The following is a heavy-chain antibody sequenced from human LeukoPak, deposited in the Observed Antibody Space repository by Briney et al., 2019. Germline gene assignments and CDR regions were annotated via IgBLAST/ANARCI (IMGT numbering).Heavy chain of an antibody. J-gene: IGHJ3*02. D-gene: IGHD3-10*01. CDR3: AKDLVPLLWFGDSDAFDI. Sequence: GGSPRLSCAASGVTFSIYAMSWVRQAPGKGLEWGSAISGSGGSTYYADSVKGRFTNSRDNSKNTLYLQLNSLRAEDPAVYYCAKDLVPLLWFGDSDAFDIWGPGHMVTVPS. V-gene: IGHV3-23*01. CDR1: GVTFSIYA. CDR2: ISGSGGST.